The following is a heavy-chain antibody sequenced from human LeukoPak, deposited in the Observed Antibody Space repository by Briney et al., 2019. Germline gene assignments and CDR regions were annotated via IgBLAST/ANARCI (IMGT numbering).Heavy chain of an antibody. J-gene: IGHJ4*02. CDR2: IKSKTDGGTI. CDR1: GFTFSYAW. CDR3: TTDRSIGVRPLFNY. Sequence: GGSLRLSCAASGFTFSYAWMGWVRQAPGKGLEWIGRIKSKTDGGTIDYAAPVKGRFTISRDDSKNTLDLQLSSLKTEDTALYYCTTDRSIGVRPLFNYWGQGILVTVSS. D-gene: IGHD6-6*01. V-gene: IGHV3-15*01.